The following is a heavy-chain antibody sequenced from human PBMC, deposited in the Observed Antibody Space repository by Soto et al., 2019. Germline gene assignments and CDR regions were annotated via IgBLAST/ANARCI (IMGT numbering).Heavy chain of an antibody. Sequence: QVQLQESGPGLVKPSGTLSLTCAVSGGSISSSNWWSWVRQPPGKGLEWIGEIYHSGSTNYNPSLKSRVPITGDKAKDQFPLKLSFGAGGGTAGDYWARSRPSRSRAFYYWGQGTLGT. CDR1: GGSISSSNW. D-gene: IGHD6-6*01. CDR2: IYHSGST. CDR3: ARSRPSRSRAFYY. J-gene: IGHJ4*01. V-gene: IGHV4-4*02.